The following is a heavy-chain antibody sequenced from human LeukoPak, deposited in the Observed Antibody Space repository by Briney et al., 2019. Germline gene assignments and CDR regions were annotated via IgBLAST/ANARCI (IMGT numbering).Heavy chain of an antibody. V-gene: IGHV3-23*01. CDR2: ISGSGGST. D-gene: IGHD3-16*02. CDR1: GFTFSSYA. J-gene: IGHJ4*02. CDR3: APLVWGSMITFGGVIVIPRGEDY. Sequence: GGSLRLSCAASGFTFSSYAMSWVRQAPGKGLEWVSAISGSGGSTYYADSVKGRFTISRDNSKNTLYLQMNSLRAEDTAVYYCAPLVWGSMITFGGVIVIPRGEDYWGQGTLVTVSS.